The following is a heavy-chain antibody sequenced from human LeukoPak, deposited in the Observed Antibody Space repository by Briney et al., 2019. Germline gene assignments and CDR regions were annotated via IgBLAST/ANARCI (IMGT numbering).Heavy chain of an antibody. CDR1: GFTFSRHG. V-gene: IGHV3-23*01. Sequence: GGSLRLSCVASGFTFSRHGMNWVRQAPGKGLEWVSGISPSGDIKCYVDSVKGRFTVSRDNSKNTLYLQINSLRDEDTAVYYCAKDDAWLQYNDWGQGTLVTVSS. CDR3: AKDDAWLQYND. CDR2: ISPSGDIK. D-gene: IGHD5-24*01. J-gene: IGHJ4*02.